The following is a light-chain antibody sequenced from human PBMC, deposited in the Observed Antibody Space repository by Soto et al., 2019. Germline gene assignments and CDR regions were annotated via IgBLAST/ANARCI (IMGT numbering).Light chain of an antibody. V-gene: IGKV3-20*01. J-gene: IGKJ1*01. CDR1: QSVSSNY. CDR2: GAS. CDR3: QQYGSLPWT. Sequence: EIVLTQSPGTLSLSPGEKATLSCRASQSVSSNYLAWYQQKPGQAPRPLIYGASSRAIGIPDRFSGSGSGTDFTLTISRLEPEDFAVYYCQQYGSLPWTFCQGTKVEIK.